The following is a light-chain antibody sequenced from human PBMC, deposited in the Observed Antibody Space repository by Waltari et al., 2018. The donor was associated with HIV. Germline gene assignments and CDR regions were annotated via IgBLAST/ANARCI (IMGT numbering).Light chain of an antibody. J-gene: IGKJ2*01. CDR3: QQYAKSPRT. V-gene: IGKV3-20*01. CDR1: QTVTENY. Sequence: IVLTQSPDTLSLSPGENATLSCRASQTVTENYLAWYQQKPGQAPRLLIHGASSRATGIPDRFSGSGSGTDFTLTINSLVPGDYAIFYCQQYAKSPRTFGQGTKLE. CDR2: GAS.